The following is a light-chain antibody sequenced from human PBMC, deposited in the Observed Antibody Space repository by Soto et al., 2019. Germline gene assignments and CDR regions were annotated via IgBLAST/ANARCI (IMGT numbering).Light chain of an antibody. CDR2: DAS. V-gene: IGKV3-11*01. Sequence: EIVLTQSPGTLSLSPGERATLSCRASQSVSSFLAWYQQKPGQAPRLLIYDASNRATGIPARFSGSGSGTDFTLTISSLEPEDFAVYYCQQRSNWITVGQGTRLEIK. J-gene: IGKJ5*01. CDR3: QQRSNWIT. CDR1: QSVSSF.